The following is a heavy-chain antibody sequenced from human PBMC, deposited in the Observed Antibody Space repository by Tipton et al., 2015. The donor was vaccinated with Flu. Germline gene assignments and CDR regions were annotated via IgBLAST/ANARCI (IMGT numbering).Heavy chain of an antibody. CDR3: ARERYYYDSSGYYLLLDY. Sequence: TLSLTCTVSGGSISSYYWSWIRQPPGKGLEWIGYIYYSGSTNYNPSLKSRVTLSVDTSKNQFSLKLSSVTAADTAVYYCARERYYYDSSGYYLLLDYWGQGTLVTVSS. V-gene: IGHV4-59*01. D-gene: IGHD3-22*01. CDR1: GGSISSYY. J-gene: IGHJ4*02. CDR2: IYYSGST.